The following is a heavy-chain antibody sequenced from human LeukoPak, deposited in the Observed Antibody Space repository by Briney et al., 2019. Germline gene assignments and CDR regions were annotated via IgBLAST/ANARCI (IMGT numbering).Heavy chain of an antibody. J-gene: IGHJ6*02. D-gene: IGHD2-15*01. CDR2: ISSSSSYI. Sequence: GGSLRLSCAASGFTFSSYSMNWVRQAPGKGLEWVSSISSSSSYIYYADSVKGRFTISRDNAKNSLYLQMNSLRAEDTAVYYCARDPCLGSGGSCYSGSYYYYYGMDVWGQGTTVTVSS. CDR3: ARDPCLGSGGSCYSGSYYYYYGMDV. V-gene: IGHV3-21*01. CDR1: GFTFSSYS.